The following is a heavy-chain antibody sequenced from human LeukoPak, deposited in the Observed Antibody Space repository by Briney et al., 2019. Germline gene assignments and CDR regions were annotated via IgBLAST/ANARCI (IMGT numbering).Heavy chain of an antibody. CDR1: GFTFSSYG. J-gene: IGHJ5*01. V-gene: IGHV3-33*06. D-gene: IGHD2-2*01. Sequence: GRSLRLSCAASGFTFSSYGMHWVRQAPGKGLEWVAVIWYDGSNKYYADSVKGRFTISRDNSKNTLYLQMNSLRAEDTAVYYCAKEPREYCSSTSCPNWFDSWGQGTLVTVSS. CDR2: IWYDGSNK. CDR3: AKEPREYCSSTSCPNWFDS.